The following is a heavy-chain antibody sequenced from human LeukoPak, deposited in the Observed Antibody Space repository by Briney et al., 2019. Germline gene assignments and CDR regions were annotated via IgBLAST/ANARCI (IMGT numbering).Heavy chain of an antibody. CDR1: GYTFTDYY. V-gene: IGHV1-2*02. D-gene: IGHD1-14*01. J-gene: IGHJ4*02. CDR2: IIPNNGGT. CDR3: ARANQNYFDY. Sequence: ASVTVSCTPSGYTFTDYYMHWVRQAPGQGLAWMGWIIPNNGGTNYAQKFQGRVTMTRDTSISTAFMELSRLRSDDTAIYYCARANQNYFDYWGQGTLVTVSS.